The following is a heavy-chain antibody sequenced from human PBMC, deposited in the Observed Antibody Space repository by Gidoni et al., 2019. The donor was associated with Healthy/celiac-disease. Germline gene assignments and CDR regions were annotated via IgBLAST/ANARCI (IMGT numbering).Heavy chain of an antibody. D-gene: IGHD6-13*01. J-gene: IGHJ4*02. CDR2: FDSEDGET. Sequence: QVQLVQSGPEVKLPGALLTLSCMVSGYTLTELSMHWVRQAPGKGLEWMGGFDSEDGETIYAQKIQGRVTMTEDTSTDTAYMELSSLRSEDTAVYYCATPKDLAAAGPLDYWGQGTLVTVSS. V-gene: IGHV1-24*01. CDR3: ATPKDLAAAGPLDY. CDR1: GYTLTELS.